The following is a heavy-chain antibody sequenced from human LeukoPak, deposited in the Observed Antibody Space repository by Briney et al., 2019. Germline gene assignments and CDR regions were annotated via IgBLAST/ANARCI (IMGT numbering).Heavy chain of an antibody. J-gene: IGHJ3*02. V-gene: IGHV3-48*02. CDR3: ARDFSNAFDI. CDR1: GFDFNFYS. CDR2: IISSGGTT. Sequence: QPGGSLRLSCAASGFDFNFYSMNWVRQAPGKGLEWVSFIISSGGTTYYADSVKGRFTISRDNVKNSLYLQMNSLRDEDTAVYYCARDFSNAFDIWGQGTMVTVSS. D-gene: IGHD2/OR15-2a*01.